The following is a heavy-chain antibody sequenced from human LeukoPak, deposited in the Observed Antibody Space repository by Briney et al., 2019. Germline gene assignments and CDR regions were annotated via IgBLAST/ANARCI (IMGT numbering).Heavy chain of an antibody. CDR1: GGSFSGYY. CDR2: INHSGST. J-gene: IGHJ4*02. CDR3: ASGSMVRGYYFDY. Sequence: PSETLSLTCAVYGGSFSGYYWSWIRQPPGKGLEWIGEINHSGSTYYNPSLKSRVTISVDTSKNQFSLKLSSVTAADTAVYYCASGSMVRGYYFDYWGQGTLVTVSS. D-gene: IGHD3-10*01. V-gene: IGHV4-34*01.